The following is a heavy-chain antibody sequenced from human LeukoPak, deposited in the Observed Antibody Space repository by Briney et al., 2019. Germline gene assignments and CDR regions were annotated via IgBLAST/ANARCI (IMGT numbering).Heavy chain of an antibody. V-gene: IGHV1-18*01. CDR1: GYTFTNYA. CDR2: INPNSGGT. J-gene: IGHJ4*02. D-gene: IGHD3-22*01. Sequence: ASVKVSCKASGYTFTNYAMNWVRQAPGQGLEWMGWINPNSGGTNYAQKLQGRVTMTTDTSTSTAYMELRSLRSDDTAVYYCARDLYYYDSSGQIDYWGQGTLVTVSS. CDR3: ARDLYYYDSSGQIDY.